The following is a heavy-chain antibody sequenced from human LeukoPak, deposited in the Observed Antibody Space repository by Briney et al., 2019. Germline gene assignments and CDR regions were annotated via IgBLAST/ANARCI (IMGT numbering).Heavy chain of an antibody. Sequence: PSETLSLTCSVSGGSINSYYWNWIRQPAGKGLEWIGRIYTSGSTNYNPSLKSRVTISVDTSKNQFSLKLSSVTAADTAVYYCARLTSYYDSSGYYPPTYFDYWGQGTLVTVSS. D-gene: IGHD3-22*01. CDR1: GGSINSYY. J-gene: IGHJ4*02. CDR3: ARLTSYYDSSGYYPPTYFDY. CDR2: IYTSGST. V-gene: IGHV4-4*07.